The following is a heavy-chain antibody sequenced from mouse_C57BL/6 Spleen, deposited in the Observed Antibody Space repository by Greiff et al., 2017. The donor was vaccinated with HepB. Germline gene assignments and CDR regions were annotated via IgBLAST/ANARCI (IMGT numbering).Heavy chain of an antibody. CDR3: AGYYGSSDEAY. Sequence: VQLQQPGAELVMPGASVKLSCKASGYTFTSYWMHWVKQRPGQGLEWIGEIDPSDSYTNYNQKFKGKSTLTVDKSSSTAYMQLSSLTSEDSAVDCGAGYYGSSDEAYWGQGTLVTVSA. CDR2: IDPSDSYT. J-gene: IGHJ3*01. CDR1: GYTFTSYW. D-gene: IGHD1-1*01. V-gene: IGHV1-69*01.